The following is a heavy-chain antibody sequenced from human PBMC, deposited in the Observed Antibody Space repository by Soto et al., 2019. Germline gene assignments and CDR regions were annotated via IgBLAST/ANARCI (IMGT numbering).Heavy chain of an antibody. D-gene: IGHD2-2*02. J-gene: IGHJ4*02. CDR2: IIPIFNST. CDR1: GSRFSNYV. Sequence: QVQLVQSGAEVKTPGSSLKVSCKVSGSRFSNYVISWVRQAPAHGLEWLGRIIPIFNSTKYAQNFQGRVTITADKSTSTASLELSSLRSDDTAVYYCAREGRGKKAGYNGLVSLGYWGQGTLVTVSS. V-gene: IGHV1-69*06. CDR3: AREGRGKKAGYNGLVSLGY.